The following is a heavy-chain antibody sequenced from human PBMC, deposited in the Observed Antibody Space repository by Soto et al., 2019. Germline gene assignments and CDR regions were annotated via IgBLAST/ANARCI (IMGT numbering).Heavy chain of an antibody. J-gene: IGHJ4*02. CDR2: ISYDGSSK. D-gene: IGHD1-26*01. Sequence: GGSLRLSCAASGFTFSSYDMHWVRQAPGKGLGWVAVISYDGSSKYYAESVKGRFTISRDNSKNTLYLQMNSLRAEDTAVYYCAKEGRYSGGYFDYWGQGTLVTVSS. CDR3: AKEGRYSGGYFDY. V-gene: IGHV3-30*18. CDR1: GFTFSSYD.